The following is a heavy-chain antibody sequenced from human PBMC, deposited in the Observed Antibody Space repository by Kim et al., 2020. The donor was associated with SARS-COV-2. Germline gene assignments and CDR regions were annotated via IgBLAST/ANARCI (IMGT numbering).Heavy chain of an antibody. D-gene: IGHD6-13*01. CDR3: ATSRGGVNYYYYGMDV. Sequence: SLKSRVTISVDTSKSQFSRKLSSVTAADTAVYYCATSRGGVNYYYYGMDVWGQGTTVTVSS. J-gene: IGHJ6*02. V-gene: IGHV4-59*01.